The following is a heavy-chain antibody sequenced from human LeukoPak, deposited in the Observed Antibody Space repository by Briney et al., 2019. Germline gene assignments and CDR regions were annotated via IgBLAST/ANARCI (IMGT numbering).Heavy chain of an antibody. CDR2: ISYDGSKE. CDR1: GFTFSTYG. J-gene: IGHJ4*02. D-gene: IGHD2-21*01. CDR3: AKEFNRGLPDY. Sequence: GGSLRLSCAASGFTFSTYGMHWVRQAPGKGLEWVAVISYDGSKEYYAGSVKGRFTISRDNSKNTLYLQMSSLRAEDTAVYYCAKEFNRGLPDYWGQGTLVTVPS. V-gene: IGHV3-30*18.